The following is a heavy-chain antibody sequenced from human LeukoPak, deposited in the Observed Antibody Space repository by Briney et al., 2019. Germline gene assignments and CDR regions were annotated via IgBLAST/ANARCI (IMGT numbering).Heavy chain of an antibody. CDR3: ARDKGDIVVVPAASDY. CDR2: INSDGSST. CDR1: GFTFSSYW. D-gene: IGHD2-2*01. V-gene: IGHV3-74*01. J-gene: IGHJ4*02. Sequence: QPGGSLRLSCAASGFTFSSYWMHWVRQAPGKGLVWVSRINSDGSSTCYADSVKGRFTISRDNAKNTLYLQMNSLRAEDTAVYYCARDKGDIVVVPAASDYWGQGTLVTVSS.